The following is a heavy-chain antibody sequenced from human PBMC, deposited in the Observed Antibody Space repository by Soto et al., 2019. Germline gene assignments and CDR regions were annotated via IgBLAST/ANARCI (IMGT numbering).Heavy chain of an antibody. Sequence: ASVKVSCKASGYTFTSYYMHWVRQAPGQGLEWMGIINPSGGSTSYAQKFQGRVTMTRDTSTSTVYMELSSLRSEDTAVYYCARDPRPPYYYDSSGSLDYWGQGTLVTVSS. CDR3: ARDPRPPYYYDSSGSLDY. D-gene: IGHD3-22*01. CDR1: GYTFTSYY. CDR2: INPSGGST. J-gene: IGHJ4*02. V-gene: IGHV1-46*01.